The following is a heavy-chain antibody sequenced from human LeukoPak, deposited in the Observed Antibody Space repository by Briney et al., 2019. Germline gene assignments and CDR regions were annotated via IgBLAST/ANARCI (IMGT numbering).Heavy chain of an antibody. CDR2: TSGKGDET. V-gene: IGHV3-23*01. CDR3: AKTQNWNYISYYYYYMDV. Sequence: PGGSLRLSCATSGFNFWNFVVNWVRQAPGKGLEWVSATSGKGDETYYRDSVKGRFTISKDSGGDTVYLEMNNLTVEDTAVYYCAKTQNWNYISYYYYYMDVWGKGTAVTVSS. J-gene: IGHJ6*03. D-gene: IGHD1-7*01. CDR1: GFNFWNFV.